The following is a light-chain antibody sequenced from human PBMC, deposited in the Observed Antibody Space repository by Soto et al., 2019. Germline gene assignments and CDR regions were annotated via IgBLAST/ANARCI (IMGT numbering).Light chain of an antibody. CDR2: KAS. CDR3: QQYNRYWT. Sequence: DIQMTQSPSTVSASVGDRVTITCRASQSISTWLAWYQHKPGEAPKLLIYKASSLESWVPSRFSGRGSGTESTLTISRLEPDDFATYYCQQYNRYWTFGQGTKVEVK. J-gene: IGKJ1*01. CDR1: QSISTW. V-gene: IGKV1-5*03.